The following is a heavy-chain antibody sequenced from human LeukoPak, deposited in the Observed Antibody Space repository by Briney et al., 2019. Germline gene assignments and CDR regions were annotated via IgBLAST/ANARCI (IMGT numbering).Heavy chain of an antibody. D-gene: IGHD3-22*01. Sequence: SVKVSCEASGFTFTSSAVQWVRQARGQRLEWIGWIVVGSGNTNYAQKFQERVTITRDMSTSTAYMELSSLRSEDTAVYYCAASPDYYDSSGYSYYFDYWGQGTLVTVSS. CDR1: GFTFTSSA. CDR2: IVVGSGNT. CDR3: AASPDYYDSSGYSYYFDY. V-gene: IGHV1-58*01. J-gene: IGHJ4*02.